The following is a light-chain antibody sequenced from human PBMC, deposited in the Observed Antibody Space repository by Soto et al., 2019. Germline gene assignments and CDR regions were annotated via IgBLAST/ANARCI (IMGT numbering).Light chain of an antibody. Sequence: QSALTQPASVSGSPGQSITISCTGTSNDVGDYNYVSWYQQHPGKAPKLMIYDVSNRPSGVSNRFSGSKSGNTASLTISGLQAEDEADYYCCSYTSSSTLVVFGGGTKVTVL. CDR2: DVS. V-gene: IGLV2-14*01. J-gene: IGLJ2*01. CDR1: SNDVGDYNY. CDR3: CSYTSSSTLVV.